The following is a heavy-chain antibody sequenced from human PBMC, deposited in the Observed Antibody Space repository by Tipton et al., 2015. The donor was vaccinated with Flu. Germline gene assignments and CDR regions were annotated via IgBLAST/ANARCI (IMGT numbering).Heavy chain of an antibody. D-gene: IGHD1-1*01. CDR3: ARVLGNSRSYGMDV. CDR1: GGSISSDY. Sequence: TLSLTCTVSGGSISSDYWSWIRQPPGKGLEWIGSILYSGTPKNNPSLKSRVTLSGDTSKNQFSLQLRSVTAADTAVYYCARVLGNSRSYGMDVWGQGTTVTVSS. V-gene: IGHV4-59*01. CDR2: ILYSGTP. J-gene: IGHJ6*02.